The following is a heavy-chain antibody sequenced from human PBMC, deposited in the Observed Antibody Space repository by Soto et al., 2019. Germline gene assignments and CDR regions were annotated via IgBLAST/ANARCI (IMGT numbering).Heavy chain of an antibody. D-gene: IGHD1-26*01. J-gene: IGHJ4*02. CDR2: IRSKANSYAT. Sequence: EVQLVESGGGLVQPGGSLKLSCAASGFTFNGSAMHWVRQASGKGLEWVGRIRSKANSYATAYAASVKGRFTVSRDDSNNTAYLQLSSLKTEDTAVYYCTPEGAGFDYWGQGTLVTVSS. CDR3: TPEGAGFDY. V-gene: IGHV3-73*02. CDR1: GFTFNGSA.